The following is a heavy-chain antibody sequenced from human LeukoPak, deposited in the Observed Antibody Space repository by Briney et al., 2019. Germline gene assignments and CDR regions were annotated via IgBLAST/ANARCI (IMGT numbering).Heavy chain of an antibody. Sequence: GGSLRLSCAASGFTFSSYWMSWVRQAPGKGLERVANIKQDGSEKYYVDSVKGRFTISRDNAKNSLYLQMNSLRAEDTAVYYCARCDSSSWDNWFDPWGQGTLVTVSS. CDR3: ARCDSSSWDNWFDP. CDR1: GFTFSSYW. CDR2: IKQDGSEK. V-gene: IGHV3-7*01. D-gene: IGHD6-13*01. J-gene: IGHJ5*02.